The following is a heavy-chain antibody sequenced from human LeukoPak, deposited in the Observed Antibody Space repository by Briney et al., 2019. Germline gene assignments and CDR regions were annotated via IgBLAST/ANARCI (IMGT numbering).Heavy chain of an antibody. V-gene: IGHV4-59*08. D-gene: IGHD6-13*01. J-gene: IGHJ4*02. CDR2: IYYSGST. Sequence: SETLSLTCTVSGGSISNYYWSWIWQPPGKGLEWIGYIYYSGSTNYNPSLKSRVTISVDTSKNQFSLKLSSVAAADTAVYYCARQWSGSSWLIFDYWGQGTLVTVSS. CDR1: GGSISNYY. CDR3: ARQWSGSSWLIFDY.